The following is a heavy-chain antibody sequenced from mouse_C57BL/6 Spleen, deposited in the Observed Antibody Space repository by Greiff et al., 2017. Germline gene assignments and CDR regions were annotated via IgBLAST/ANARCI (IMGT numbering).Heavy chain of an antibody. CDR2: IYPRSGNT. D-gene: IGHD1-1*01. CDR1: GYTFTSYG. CDR3: ASSSYNWYFDV. Sequence: VQLQQSGAELARPGASVKLSCTASGYTFTSYGISWVKQRTGQGLEWIGEIYPRSGNTYYNEKFKGKATLTADKSSSTAYMELRSLTSEDSAVYFCASSSYNWYFDVWGTGTTVTVSS. J-gene: IGHJ1*03. V-gene: IGHV1-81*01.